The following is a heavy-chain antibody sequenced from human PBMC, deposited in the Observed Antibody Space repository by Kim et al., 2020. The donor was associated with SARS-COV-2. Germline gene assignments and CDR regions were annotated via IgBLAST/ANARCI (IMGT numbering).Heavy chain of an antibody. D-gene: IGHD3-10*01. V-gene: IGHV4-34*01. CDR3: ARVHSPLDPRAGRYYYFY. Sequence: SETLSLTCTVYDGSLNGYYWGWVRQPPGRGLELVGEIYYSGSVTHNPSLSSRVSITVSTSKNQYSLSLNSVTAADTGVYYCARVHSPLDPRAGRYYYFY. CDR2: IYYSGSV. J-gene: IGHJ4*01. CDR1: DGSLNGYY.